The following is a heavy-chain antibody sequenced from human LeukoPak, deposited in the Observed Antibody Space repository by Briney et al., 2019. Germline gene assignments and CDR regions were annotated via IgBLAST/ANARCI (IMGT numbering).Heavy chain of an antibody. V-gene: IGHV4-59*01. CDR2: IYYSGST. CDR3: ARDAGYCSSSSCGAYFQH. CDR1: GGSISSYY. D-gene: IGHD2-2*01. J-gene: IGHJ1*01. Sequence: PSETLSLTCTVSGGSISSYYWSWIRQPPGKGLEWIGYIYYSGSTNYNPSLESRVTISVDTSKNQFSLKLSSVTAADTAVYYCARDAGYCSSSSCGAYFQHWGQGTLVTVSS.